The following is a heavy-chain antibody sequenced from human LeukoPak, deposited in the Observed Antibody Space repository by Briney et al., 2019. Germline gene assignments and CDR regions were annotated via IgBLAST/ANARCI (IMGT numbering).Heavy chain of an antibody. D-gene: IGHD3-16*01. V-gene: IGHV3-21*01. CDR1: GFTFSSYS. Sequence: PGGSLRLSCAASGFTFSSYSMNWVRQAPGKGLEWVSSIHSISSYIYYADSVNGRFIIFRDSAKHSLYLQMNRLRAEDAAVYYCARDALGALGYWGQGTLVTVSS. CDR2: IHSISSYI. CDR3: ARDALGALGY. J-gene: IGHJ4*02.